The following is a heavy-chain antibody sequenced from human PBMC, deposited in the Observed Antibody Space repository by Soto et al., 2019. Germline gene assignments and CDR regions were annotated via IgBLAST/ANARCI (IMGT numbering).Heavy chain of an antibody. V-gene: IGHV4-30-4*08. CDR1: VVSISRTSYS. Sequence: SETLSLTCNLSVVSISRTSYSCSWIRQSPGKGLECVGFIDHRGSPYYNPSLEGRSTISLDTAKNHFSMKLSSVTVADTAVYYCARGGSGWQELNWIEPWGQGTPVSVS. D-gene: IGHD6-19*01. CDR3: ARGGSGWQELNWIEP. J-gene: IGHJ5*02. CDR2: IDHRGSP.